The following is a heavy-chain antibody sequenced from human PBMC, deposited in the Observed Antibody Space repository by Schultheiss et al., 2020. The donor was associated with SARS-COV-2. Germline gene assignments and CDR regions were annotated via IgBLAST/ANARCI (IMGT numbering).Heavy chain of an antibody. V-gene: IGHV4-34*01. CDR2: INHSGST. D-gene: IGHD2-2*03. CDR1: GGSFSGYH. Sequence: SETLSLTCAVYGGSFSGYHWNWIRQPPGKGLEWIGEINHSGSTNYNPSLKSRVTISVDTSKNQFSLKLSSVTAADTAVYYCARLNLDIVVVPAAIAGFDYWGQGTLVTVSS. J-gene: IGHJ4*02. CDR3: ARLNLDIVVVPAAIAGFDY.